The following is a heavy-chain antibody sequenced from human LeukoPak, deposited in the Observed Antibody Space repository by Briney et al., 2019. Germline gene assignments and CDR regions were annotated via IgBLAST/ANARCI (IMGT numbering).Heavy chain of an antibody. J-gene: IGHJ4*02. Sequence: GRSLRLSCAASGFTFSSYEMNWVRQAPGKGLEWVSYISSSGSTIYYAGSVKGRFTISRDNAKNSLYLQMNSLRAEDTAVYYCPSHLQAYCGGDCYPNYFDYWGQGTLVTVSS. V-gene: IGHV3-48*03. CDR2: ISSSGSTI. CDR3: PSHLQAYCGGDCYPNYFDY. D-gene: IGHD2-21*02. CDR1: GFTFSSYE.